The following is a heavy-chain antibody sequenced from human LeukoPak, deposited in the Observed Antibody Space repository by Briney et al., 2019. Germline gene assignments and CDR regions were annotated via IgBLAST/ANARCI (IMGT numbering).Heavy chain of an antibody. CDR1: GYTFTSYD. V-gene: IGHV1-8*01. D-gene: IGHD6-13*01. CDR3: ARRAAAGFRRLNY. J-gene: IGHJ4*02. CDR2: MNPNSGNT. Sequence: ASVKVSCRASGYTFTSYDINWVRQATGQGLEWMGWMNPNSGNTGHAQKFQARITMTRNTSISTAYMELSSLTSEDTAVYYCARRAAAGFRRLNYWGQGTLVTVSS.